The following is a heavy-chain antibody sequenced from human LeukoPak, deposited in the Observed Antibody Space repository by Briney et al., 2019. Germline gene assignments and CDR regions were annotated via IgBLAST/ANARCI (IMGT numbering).Heavy chain of an antibody. Sequence: PGGSLRLSSADSGFTSSSYSMNWGRQAPGKGLGWVSYITSSSTTIYSADSVKGRFTISRDNAKNSLYLQMNSLRDEDTAVYYCARDEDAVGYYFDYWGQGTLVTVSS. CDR3: ARDEDAVGYYFDY. V-gene: IGHV3-48*02. CDR2: ITSSSTTI. J-gene: IGHJ4*02. D-gene: IGHD2-15*01. CDR1: GFTSSSYS.